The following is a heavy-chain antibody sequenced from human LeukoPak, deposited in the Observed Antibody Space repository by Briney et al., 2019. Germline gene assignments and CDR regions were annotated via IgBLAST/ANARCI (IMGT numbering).Heavy chain of an antibody. D-gene: IGHD1-20*01. CDR1: GFTFSSYA. Sequence: GGSLRLSCSASGFTFSSYAMHWVRQAPGKGLEWVAVISYDGSNKYYADSVKGRFTISRDNSKNTLHLQMNSLRAEDTAVYYCTSILTGTTSDYWGQGTLVTVSS. CDR2: ISYDGSNK. V-gene: IGHV3-30-3*01. CDR3: TSILTGTTSDY. J-gene: IGHJ4*02.